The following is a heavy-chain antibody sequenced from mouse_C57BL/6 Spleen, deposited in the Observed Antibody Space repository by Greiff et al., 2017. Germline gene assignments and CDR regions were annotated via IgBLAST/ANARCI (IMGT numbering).Heavy chain of an antibody. Sequence: QVQLKESDAELVKPGASVKISCKVSGYTFTDHTIHWMKQRPEQGLEWIGYIYPRDGSTKYNEKFKGKATLTADKSSSTAYLQLNSLTSEDSSVYFCARRNYYYGSSSYSFDYWGQGTTLTVSS. CDR2: IYPRDGST. CDR3: ARRNYYYGSSSYSFDY. CDR1: GYTFTDHT. D-gene: IGHD1-1*01. J-gene: IGHJ2*01. V-gene: IGHV1-78*01.